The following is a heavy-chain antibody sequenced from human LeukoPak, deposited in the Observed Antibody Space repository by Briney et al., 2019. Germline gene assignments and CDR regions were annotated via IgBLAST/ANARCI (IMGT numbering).Heavy chain of an antibody. CDR1: GFTFSRYS. CDR2: ISSSSSYI. J-gene: IGHJ4*02. D-gene: IGHD2-2*01. Sequence: GGSLRLSCAASGFTFSRYSMNWVRQAPGKGLECVSSISSSSSYIYYADSVKGRFTISRDNAKNSLYLQMNSLRAEDTAVYYCARFEVPAATQHDYWGQGTLVTVSS. CDR3: ARFEVPAATQHDY. V-gene: IGHV3-21*01.